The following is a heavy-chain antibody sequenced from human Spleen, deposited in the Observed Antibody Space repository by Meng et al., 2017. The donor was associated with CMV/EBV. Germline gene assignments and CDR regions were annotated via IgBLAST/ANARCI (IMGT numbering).Heavy chain of an antibody. CDR1: GFTVINNY. V-gene: IGHV3-53*01. D-gene: IGHD1-14*01. Sequence: AVSGFTVINNYMSWVRQAPGKGLEWVSVIYTAGSGGITYYADSVRGRFTISRDNSKNTIYLQMSSLRAEDAAVYYCAREASTGRYDYWGQGTLVTVSS. CDR3: AREASTGRYDY. J-gene: IGHJ4*02. CDR2: IYTAGSGGIT.